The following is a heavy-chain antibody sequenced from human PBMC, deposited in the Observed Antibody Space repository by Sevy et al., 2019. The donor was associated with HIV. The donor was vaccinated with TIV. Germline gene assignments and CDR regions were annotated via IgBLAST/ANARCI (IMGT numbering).Heavy chain of an antibody. V-gene: IGHV3-11*01. D-gene: IGHD4-4*01. J-gene: IGHJ4*02. Sequence: GGSLRLSCAASGFTFSDYYMTWIRQAPGKGLEWVAYITSSGDTIYYADSAKGRFTISRDNAKNSLYLQMNNLRAEDTAVYYCAREYDYSHYAFDYWGQGTLVTVSS. CDR2: ITSSGDTI. CDR1: GFTFSDYY. CDR3: AREYDYSHYAFDY.